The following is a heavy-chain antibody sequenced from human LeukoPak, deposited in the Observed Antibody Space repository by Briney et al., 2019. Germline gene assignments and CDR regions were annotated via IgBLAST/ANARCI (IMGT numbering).Heavy chain of an antibody. CDR1: GFAFSSYW. J-gene: IGHJ4*02. D-gene: IGHD4-23*01. CDR2: INREGNEK. Sequence: GGSLRLSCATSGFAFSSYWMTWVRQVPGKGLEWVANINREGNEKYYVDSVKGRFTISRDNAKNSVDLQMDSVRVEDTAVYYCARVGTWELQRVFDFWGQGTLVTVSS. V-gene: IGHV3-7*01. CDR3: ARVGTWELQRVFDF.